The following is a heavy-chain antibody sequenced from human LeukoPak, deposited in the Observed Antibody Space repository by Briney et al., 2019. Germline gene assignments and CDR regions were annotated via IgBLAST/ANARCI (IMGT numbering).Heavy chain of an antibody. CDR3: ARGTLYSGWSYYFDY. V-gene: IGHV1-18*01. Sequence: ASVKVSCKASGYTFTSYGISWVRQAPGQGLEWMGWISAYNGYTNYAQNLQGRVTMTTDTSTSTAYMELRSLRSDDTAVYYCARGTLYSGWSYYFDYWGQGSQVTVSS. CDR2: ISAYNGYT. D-gene: IGHD6-19*01. J-gene: IGHJ4*02. CDR1: GYTFTSYG.